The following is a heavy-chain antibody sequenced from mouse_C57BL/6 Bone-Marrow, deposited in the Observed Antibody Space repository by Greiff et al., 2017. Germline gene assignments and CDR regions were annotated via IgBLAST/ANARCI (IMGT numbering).Heavy chain of an antibody. D-gene: IGHD1-1*01. CDR3: ARRGDYYYGSSYVDDAMDY. Sequence: QVQLQQPGAELVKPGASVKLSCKASGYTFTSYWMHWVKQRPGQGLEWIGMIHPNSGSTNYNEKFKSKATLTVDKSSSTAYMQLSSLTSEDSAVYYCARRGDYYYGSSYVDDAMDYWGQGTSVTVSS. J-gene: IGHJ4*01. V-gene: IGHV1-64*01. CDR1: GYTFTSYW. CDR2: IHPNSGST.